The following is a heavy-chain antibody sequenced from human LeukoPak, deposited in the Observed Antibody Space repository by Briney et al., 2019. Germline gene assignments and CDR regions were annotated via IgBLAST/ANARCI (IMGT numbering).Heavy chain of an antibody. J-gene: IGHJ4*02. V-gene: IGHV4-34*01. CDR3: ARGITGTDY. D-gene: IGHD1-20*01. CDR1: GGSFSGYY. Sequence: SETLSLTCAVHGGSFSGYYWSWIRQPPGKGLEWIGEINHSGSTNYNPSLKSRVTISVDTSKNQFSLKLSSVTAADTAVYYCARGITGTDYWGQGTLVTVSS. CDR2: INHSGST.